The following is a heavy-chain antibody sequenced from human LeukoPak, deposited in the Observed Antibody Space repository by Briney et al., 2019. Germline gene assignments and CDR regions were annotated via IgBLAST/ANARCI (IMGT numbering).Heavy chain of an antibody. CDR2: ISSSSSYI. J-gene: IGHJ3*02. CDR1: GFTFSSYS. CDR3: SCDYHNGAFDI. D-gene: IGHD2-8*01. V-gene: IGHV3-21*03. Sequence: GGSLRLSCAASGFTFSSYSMNWVRQAPGKGLEWVSYISSSSSYIYYADSVKGRFTISRDNAKNSLYLQMNSLRAEDTAACDCSCDYHNGAFDIWGQGTMVTVSS.